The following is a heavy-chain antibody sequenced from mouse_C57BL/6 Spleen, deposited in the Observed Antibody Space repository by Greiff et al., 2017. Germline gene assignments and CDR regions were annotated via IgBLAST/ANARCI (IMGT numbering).Heavy chain of an antibody. CDR3: ARHEGGTGTFAY. J-gene: IGHJ3*01. D-gene: IGHD4-1*01. Sequence: EVKLVESGGDLVKPGGSLKLSCAASGFTFSSYGLSWVRQTPDKRLEWVATISSGGSYTYYPDSVQGRFTISRDNAKNTLYLQMSRLKSEDTAMYYCARHEGGTGTFAYWGQGTLVTVSA. V-gene: IGHV5-6*01. CDR2: ISSGGSYT. CDR1: GFTFSSYG.